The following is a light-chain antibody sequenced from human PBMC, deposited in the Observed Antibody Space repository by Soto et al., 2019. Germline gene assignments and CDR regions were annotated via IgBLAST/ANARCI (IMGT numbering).Light chain of an antibody. Sequence: IVLTQSPATLSLSPWQRATLSFRASQSVSSYLAWYQQTNGQAPRLLIYGASTRDTGIPARFSGSGPGTEFTLSISSLQSEDFEVYYCQQYNNWPRTFGQGTKVDIK. CDR2: GAS. CDR3: QQYNNWPRT. J-gene: IGKJ1*01. CDR1: QSVSSY. V-gene: IGKV3-15*01.